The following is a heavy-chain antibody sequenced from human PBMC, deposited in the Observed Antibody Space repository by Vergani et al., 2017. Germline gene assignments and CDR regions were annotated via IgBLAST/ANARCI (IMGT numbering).Heavy chain of an antibody. D-gene: IGHD2-2*01. J-gene: IGHJ4*02. CDR3: ATRPNFQLLQGFDY. CDR1: GFTFSSYA. V-gene: IGHV3-23*01. Sequence: EVQLLESGGGLVQPGGSLRLSCAASGFTFSSYAMSWVRQAPGKGLEWVSAISGSGGSTYYADSVKGRFTISRDNSKNTLDLQMNSLRAEDTAVYYCATRPNFQLLQGFDYWGQGTLVTVSS. CDR2: ISGSGGST.